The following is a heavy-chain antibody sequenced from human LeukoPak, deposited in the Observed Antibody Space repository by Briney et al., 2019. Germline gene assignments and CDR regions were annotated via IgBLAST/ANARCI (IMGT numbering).Heavy chain of an antibody. J-gene: IGHJ4*02. CDR2: IKQDGSEK. Sequence: PGESLRLSCAASGFTFSNYWMDWVRQAPGKGLEWVANIKQDGSEKYYVDSVKGRFTISRDNAKNSLFLQMNSLRAEDTAVYYCARDRDWYSFESWGQGTLVTVSS. D-gene: IGHD1-26*01. CDR1: GFTFSNYW. CDR3: ARDRDWYSFES. V-gene: IGHV3-7*01.